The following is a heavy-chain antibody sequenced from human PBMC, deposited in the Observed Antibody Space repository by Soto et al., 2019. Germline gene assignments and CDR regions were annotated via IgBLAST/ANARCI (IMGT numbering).Heavy chain of an antibody. CDR1: GFTFSSYA. J-gene: IGHJ6*02. CDR3: ARDRRSGYDTTTGVALYYYYGMDV. Sequence: PGGSLRLSCAASGFTFSSYAVHLVRQAPGKGLEWVAVISYDGSNKYYADSVKGRFTISRDNSKNTLYLQMNSLRAEDTAVYYCARDRRSGYDTTTGVALYYYYGMDVWGQGTTVTVSS. D-gene: IGHD5-12*01. CDR2: ISYDGSNK. V-gene: IGHV3-30-3*01.